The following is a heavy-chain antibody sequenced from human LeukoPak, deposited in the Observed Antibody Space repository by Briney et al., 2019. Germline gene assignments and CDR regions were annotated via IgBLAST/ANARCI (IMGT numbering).Heavy chain of an antibody. CDR2: ISGSGGST. CDR1: GITLSNYA. V-gene: IGHV3-23*01. J-gene: IGHJ4*02. Sequence: TGGSLRLSCVVSGITLSNYAMSWVRQAPGKGLEWVSAISGSGGSTYYADSVKGRFAISRDNSKNTLYLQMNSLRAEDTAVYYCAKDEYYYDSSGYYSLYYFDYWGQGTLVTVSS. D-gene: IGHD3-22*01. CDR3: AKDEYYYDSSGYYSLYYFDY.